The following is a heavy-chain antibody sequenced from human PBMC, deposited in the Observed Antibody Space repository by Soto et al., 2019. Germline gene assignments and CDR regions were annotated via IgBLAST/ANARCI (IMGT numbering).Heavy chain of an antibody. CDR3: ARDLTVYSSSDDAFDI. CDR2: IYYSGST. D-gene: IGHD6-13*01. J-gene: IGHJ3*02. CDR1: GGSISSGGYY. V-gene: IGHV4-31*03. Sequence: QVQLQESGPGLVKPSQTLSLTCTVSGGSISSGGYYWSWIRQPPGKGLEWIGYIYYSGSTYYNPSLKSRVTISVDTSKSQFSLKLSSVTAADTAVYYCARDLTVYSSSDDAFDIWGQGTMVTVSS.